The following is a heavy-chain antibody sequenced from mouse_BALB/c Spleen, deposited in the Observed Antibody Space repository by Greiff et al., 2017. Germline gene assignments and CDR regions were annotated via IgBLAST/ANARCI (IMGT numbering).Heavy chain of an antibody. CDR3: ARGTNWDDAMDY. V-gene: IGHV1-87*01. J-gene: IGHJ4*01. D-gene: IGHD4-1*01. CDR1: GYTFTSYW. Sequence: QVQLQQSGAELARPGASVKLSCKASGYTFTSYWMQWVKQRPGQGLEWIGAIYPGDGDTRYTQKFKGKATLTADKSSSTAYMQLSSLASEDSAVYYCARGTNWDDAMDYWGQGTSVTVSS. CDR2: IYPGDGDT.